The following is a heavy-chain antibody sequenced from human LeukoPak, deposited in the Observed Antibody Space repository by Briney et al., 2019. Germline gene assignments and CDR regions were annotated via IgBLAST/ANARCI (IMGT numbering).Heavy chain of an antibody. D-gene: IGHD3-22*01. J-gene: IGHJ6*02. V-gene: IGHV1-8*01. CDR3: ARGSVYYDSSGYSHYGMDV. CDR2: MNPNSGNT. Sequence: ASMKVSCKASGYTFTSYDINWVRQATGQGLEWMGWMNPNSGNTGYAQKFQGRVTMTRNTSISTAYMELSSLRSEDTAVYYCARGSVYYDSSGYSHYGMDVWGQGTTVTVSS. CDR1: GYTFTSYD.